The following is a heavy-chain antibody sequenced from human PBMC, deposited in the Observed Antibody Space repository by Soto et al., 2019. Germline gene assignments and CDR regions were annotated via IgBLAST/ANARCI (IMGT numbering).Heavy chain of an antibody. D-gene: IGHD3-22*01. CDR3: AKVKYDSSGYYRNFDS. CDR1: GGTFSSYA. Sequence: SVKVSCKASGGTFSSYAISWVRQAPGQGLEWVGGIIPRFGTANYAQKFQGRVTITADESTSTAYMELSSLRSEDTAMYYCAKVKYDSSGYYRNFDSWGQGTLVTVSS. CDR2: IIPRFGTA. V-gene: IGHV1-69*13. J-gene: IGHJ4*02.